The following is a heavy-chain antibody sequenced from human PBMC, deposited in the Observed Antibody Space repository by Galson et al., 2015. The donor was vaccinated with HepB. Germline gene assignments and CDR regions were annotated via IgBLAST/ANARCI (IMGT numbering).Heavy chain of an antibody. J-gene: IGHJ4*02. CDR1: GGTFINYP. CDR3: ARGVAAFTSPSFDY. CDR2: IIPAFGTG. D-gene: IGHD1-1*01. Sequence: SVKVSCKASGGTFINYPINWVRQAPGQGLEWMGGIIPAFGTGNYAQKFQGRVTITADKSTSTAYLEFHSLTSEDTAVYYCARGVAAFTSPSFDYWGQGTLVTVSS. V-gene: IGHV1-69*06.